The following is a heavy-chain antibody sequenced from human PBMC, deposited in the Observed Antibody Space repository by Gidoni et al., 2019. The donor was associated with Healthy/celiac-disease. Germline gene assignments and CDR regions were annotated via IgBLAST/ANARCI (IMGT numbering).Heavy chain of an antibody. CDR2: IYSGGST. CDR3: ASPARPRSYYFDY. Sequence: EVQLVESGGGLVQPGGSLRLSCAASGFTVSSNYMSWVRQAPGKGLEWVSVIYSGGSTYYADSVKGRFTISRHNSKNTLYLQMNSLRAEDTAVYYCASPARPRSYYFDYWGQGTLVTVSS. J-gene: IGHJ4*02. CDR1: GFTVSSNY. V-gene: IGHV3-53*04. D-gene: IGHD3-10*01.